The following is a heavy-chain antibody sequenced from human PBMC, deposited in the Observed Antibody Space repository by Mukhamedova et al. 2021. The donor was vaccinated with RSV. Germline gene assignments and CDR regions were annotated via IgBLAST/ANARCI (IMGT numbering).Heavy chain of an antibody. V-gene: IGHV1-18*01. J-gene: IGHJ6*03. CDR2: ISAYNGNT. CDR3: ARVLLWFGELSRYYSMDV. D-gene: IGHD3-10*01. Sequence: GLEWMGWISAYNGNTNYAQKLQGRVTMTTDTSTSTAYMELRSLRSDDTAVYYCARVLLWFGELSRYYSMDVWGQGPTVTLSS.